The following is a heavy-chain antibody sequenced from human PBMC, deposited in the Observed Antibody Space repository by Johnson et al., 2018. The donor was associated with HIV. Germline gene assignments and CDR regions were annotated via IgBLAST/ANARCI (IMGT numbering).Heavy chain of an antibody. CDR1: GFTFSNAW. V-gene: IGHV3-15*01. Sequence: VQLVESGGGLIQPGGSLRLSCAASGFTFSNAWMTWVRQAPGKGLEWVGRIKSKTDGGTTDYAAPVKGRFTIPRDDSKDTLYLQINSLKTEDTAVYYCTSEGAFYDAFDICGQGAMVTVSS. CDR2: IKSKTDGGTT. CDR3: TSEGAFYDAFDI. D-gene: IGHD3-16*01. J-gene: IGHJ3*02.